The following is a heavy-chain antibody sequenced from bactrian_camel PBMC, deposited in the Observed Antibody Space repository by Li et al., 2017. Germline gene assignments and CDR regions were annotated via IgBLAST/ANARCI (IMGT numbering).Heavy chain of an antibody. CDR2: IYTGGGST. CDR3: AVYDAYAGKCSFREDFYDY. V-gene: IGHV3S40*01. J-gene: IGHJ4*01. CDR1: TRRPNY. D-gene: IGHD4*01. Sequence: QLVESGGGSVQAGGSLRLSWSYTRRPNYVTWFRQGPGNGREGVAGIYTGGGSTYYGDSVQGRFTISHSAARNTVYLRMNSLNPEDTAVYTCAVYDAYAGKCSFREDFYDYWGPGTQVTVS.